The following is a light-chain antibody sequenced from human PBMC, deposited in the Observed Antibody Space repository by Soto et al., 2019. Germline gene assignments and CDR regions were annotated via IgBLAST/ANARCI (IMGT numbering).Light chain of an antibody. J-gene: IGKJ1*01. CDR1: QGVTTN. CDR2: GAS. CDR3: QQYGSSSWT. V-gene: IGKV3-20*01. Sequence: EIVMTQSPDTLSVSPGARAPITCRAGQGVTTNFAGYPQHSGQSPRLLIYGASSRATGIPDRFSGSGSGTDFTLTTSRLEPEDFAAYYCQQYGSSSWTFGQGTKVDI.